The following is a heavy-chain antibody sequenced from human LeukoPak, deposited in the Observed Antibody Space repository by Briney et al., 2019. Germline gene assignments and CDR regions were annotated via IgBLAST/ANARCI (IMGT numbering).Heavy chain of an antibody. CDR3: ARVRGITIFGVVIPA. J-gene: IGHJ5*02. V-gene: IGHV4-34*01. D-gene: IGHD3-3*01. CDR1: GGSFSGYY. CDR2: INHSGST. Sequence: PSETLSLTCAAYGGSFSGYYWSWIRQPPGKGLEWIGEINHSGSTNYNPSLKSRVTISVDTSKNQFSLKLSSVTAADTAVYYCARVRGITIFGVVIPAWGQGTLVTVSS.